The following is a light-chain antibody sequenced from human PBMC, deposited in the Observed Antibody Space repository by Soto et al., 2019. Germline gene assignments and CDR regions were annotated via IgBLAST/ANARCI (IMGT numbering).Light chain of an antibody. Sequence: EIVLTQSPGTLSLSPGERATLSCRAGQTVSSNYLAWYQQKPGRAPRLLIYGASSRATGIPDRFSGSGSGTEFTITISRLEPEDFSVYYCQQYGNTLAITFGQGTRLEIK. V-gene: IGKV3-20*01. J-gene: IGKJ5*01. CDR3: QQYGNTLAIT. CDR1: QTVSSNY. CDR2: GAS.